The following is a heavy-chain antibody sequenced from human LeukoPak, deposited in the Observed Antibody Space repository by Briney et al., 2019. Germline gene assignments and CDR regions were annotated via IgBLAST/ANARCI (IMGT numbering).Heavy chain of an antibody. CDR3: ARPGSGWSLDY. CDR1: GGSISSSNW. J-gene: IGHJ4*02. D-gene: IGHD6-19*01. Sequence: SGTLSLTCAVSGGSISSSNWWSWVRQPPGKGLEWIGEIYHSGSTYYNPSLKSRVTISVDTSRNQFSLKLSSVTAADTAVYYCARPGSGWSLDYWGQGTLVTVSS. CDR2: IYHSGST. V-gene: IGHV4-4*02.